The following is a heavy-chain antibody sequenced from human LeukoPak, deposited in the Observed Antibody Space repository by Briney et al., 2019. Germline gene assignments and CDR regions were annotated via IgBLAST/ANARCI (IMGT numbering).Heavy chain of an antibody. V-gene: IGHV1-8*02. D-gene: IGHD4-17*01. Sequence: ASVKVSCKASGYPFTTYDLNSVRQATGQGLEWMGWINPNLGATDYAQKFQGRVTIIMNISISTTYMELSSLRSDDTAVYYCARSRVGNGDYFFEDVWGQGTLVTVSS. CDR3: ARSRVGNGDYFFEDV. CDR1: GYPFTTYD. J-gene: IGHJ4*02. CDR2: INPNLGAT.